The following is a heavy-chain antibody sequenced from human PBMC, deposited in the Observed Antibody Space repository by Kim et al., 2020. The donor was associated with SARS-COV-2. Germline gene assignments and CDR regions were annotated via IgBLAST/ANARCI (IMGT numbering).Heavy chain of an antibody. J-gene: IGHJ4*02. V-gene: IGHV3-7*01. CDR1: GFTFSSNW. Sequence: GGSLRLSCAASGFTFSSNWMSWVRQAPGKGLEWVASIRQDGSYKYYVDSVKGRFTISRDNAKDSVYLQMNSLRDEDTAVYYCARVSIVDRNYFDYWGRGTLDTVSS. CDR3: ARVSIVDRNYFDY. CDR2: IRQDGSYK. D-gene: IGHD6-6*01.